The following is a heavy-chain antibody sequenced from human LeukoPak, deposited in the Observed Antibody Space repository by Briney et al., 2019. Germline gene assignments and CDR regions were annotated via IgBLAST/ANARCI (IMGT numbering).Heavy chain of an antibody. D-gene: IGHD1-26*01. CDR3: ARGAALGHKFGY. CDR1: GFTFSSYS. Sequence: GGSLRLSCAASGFTFSSYSMNWVRQAPGKGLEWVSSISSSSSYIYYADSVKGRFTISRDNAKNSLYLQMNSLRAEDTAVYYCARGAALGHKFGYWGQGTLVTVSS. J-gene: IGHJ4*02. CDR2: ISSSSSYI. V-gene: IGHV3-21*01.